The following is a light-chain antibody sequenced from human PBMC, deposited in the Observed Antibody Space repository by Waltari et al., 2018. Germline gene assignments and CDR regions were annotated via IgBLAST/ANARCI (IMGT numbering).Light chain of an antibody. CDR1: SSDVGGYNY. V-gene: IGLV2-14*03. CDR3: SSYSSSRIPI. Sequence: QSALTQPASVSGSPGQSITISCTGTSSDVGGYNYVSWFQQHPGKAPKLMIYDVSKRRAGVSNRFACSKCGNTASLTISGLQAEDEADYYCSSYSSSRIPIFGGGTKLTVL. CDR2: DVS. J-gene: IGLJ2*01.